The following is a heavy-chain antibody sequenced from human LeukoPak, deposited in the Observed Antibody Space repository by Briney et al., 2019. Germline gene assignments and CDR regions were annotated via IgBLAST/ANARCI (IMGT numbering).Heavy chain of an antibody. Sequence: PGGSLGLSCAASGFTFSSYAMSWVRQAPGKGLEWVSAISGSGGSTYYADSVKGRFTISRDNSKNTLYLQMNSLRAEDTAVYYCAKAHDSSGYLVSIKGYFDYWGQGTLATVSS. CDR2: ISGSGGST. J-gene: IGHJ4*02. V-gene: IGHV3-23*01. CDR3: AKAHDSSGYLVSIKGYFDY. CDR1: GFTFSSYA. D-gene: IGHD3-22*01.